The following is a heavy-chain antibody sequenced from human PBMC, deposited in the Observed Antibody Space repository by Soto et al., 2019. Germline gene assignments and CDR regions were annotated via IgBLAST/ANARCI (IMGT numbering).Heavy chain of an antibody. D-gene: IGHD3-16*02. J-gene: IGHJ4*02. Sequence: ASVKVSCKASGYTFTSYGISWVRQAPGQGLEWMGWISAYNGNTNYAQKLQGRVTMTTDTSTSTAYMEPRSLRSDDTAVYYCARDPMYDYIWGSYRPYYFDYWGQGTLVTVSS. V-gene: IGHV1-18*01. CDR1: GYTFTSYG. CDR3: ARDPMYDYIWGSYRPYYFDY. CDR2: ISAYNGNT.